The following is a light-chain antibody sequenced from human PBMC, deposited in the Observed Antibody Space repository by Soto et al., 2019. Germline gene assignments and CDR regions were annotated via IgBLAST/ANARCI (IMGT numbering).Light chain of an antibody. CDR1: SSDVGAYDF. CDR3: CSYTSRITLYA. J-gene: IGLJ1*01. V-gene: IGLV2-14*01. Sequence: QSALTQPASVSGSPGQSITISCTGTSSDVGAYDFVSWYQHHPGKAPKLIIYEVTNRPSGVSNRFSGSKSGNTASLTISGLQAEDEADYYCCSYTSRITLYAFGSGTKLTVL. CDR2: EVT.